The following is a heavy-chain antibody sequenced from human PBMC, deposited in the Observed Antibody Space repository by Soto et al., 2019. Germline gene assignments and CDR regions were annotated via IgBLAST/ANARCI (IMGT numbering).Heavy chain of an antibody. J-gene: IGHJ6*03. V-gene: IGHV1-8*01. CDR1: GYTFPSYD. Sequence: QVQLVQSGAEVKKPGASVKVSCKASGYTFPSYDINWVRQATGQGLEWMGWMNPNSGNTGYAQTCQGRVTMTRNTSISTAYMELSSLRSEDTAVYYCARGGDIVVVPADISYYYMDVWGKGTTVTVSS. D-gene: IGHD2-2*02. CDR2: MNPNSGNT. CDR3: ARGGDIVVVPADISYYYMDV.